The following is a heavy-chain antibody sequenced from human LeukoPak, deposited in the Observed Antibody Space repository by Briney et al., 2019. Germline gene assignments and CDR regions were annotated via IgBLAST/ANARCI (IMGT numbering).Heavy chain of an antibody. D-gene: IGHD6-13*01. Sequence: ASVKVSCKASGYTFTSYYMHWVRQAPGQGLEWMGIINPSGGSTSYTQKFQGRVTMTRDMSTSTVYMELSSLRSEDTAVYYCARDPYSSSWTGGFDYWGQGTLVTVSS. CDR2: INPSGGST. V-gene: IGHV1-46*01. J-gene: IGHJ4*02. CDR1: GYTFTSYY. CDR3: ARDPYSSSWTGGFDY.